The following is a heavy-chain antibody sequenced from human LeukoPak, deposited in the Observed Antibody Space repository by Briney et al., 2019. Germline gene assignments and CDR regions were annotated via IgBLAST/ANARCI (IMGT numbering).Heavy chain of an antibody. V-gene: IGHV3-23*01. CDR3: AKDRYYDNSGDHYEGEY. J-gene: IGHJ4*02. CDR1: GFTFSSFG. D-gene: IGHD3-22*01. CDR2: ISGSGGST. Sequence: GGSLRLSCAASGFTFSSFGMSWVRQAPGKGLDWVSAISGSGGSTNYADSVTGRFTISRDNSKNTLYLQMNSLRVEDTAVYYCAKDRYYDNSGDHYEGEYWGQGTLVTVSS.